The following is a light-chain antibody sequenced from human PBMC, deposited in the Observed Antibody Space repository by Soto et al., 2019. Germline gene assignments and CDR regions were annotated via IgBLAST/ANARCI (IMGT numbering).Light chain of an antibody. CDR1: QSSSSY. V-gene: IGKV1-39*01. CDR3: KQSYSTPV. Sequence: DIQMTQSPSSLSASVGDRVTITCRASQSSSSYLNWYQQKPGKAPKLLIYPAFSLQSVVPSSFSRSGSGTEFTLTISSLQPEDFETYYCKQSYSTPVFGPATKVDIK. CDR2: PAF. J-gene: IGKJ3*01.